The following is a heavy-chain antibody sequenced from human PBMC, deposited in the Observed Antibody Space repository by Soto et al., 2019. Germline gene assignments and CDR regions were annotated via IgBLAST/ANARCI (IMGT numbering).Heavy chain of an antibody. CDR2: VRGDNGHR. D-gene: IGHD2-2*01. J-gene: IGHJ5*02. V-gene: IGHV1-18*01. CDR1: GYTFSTHG. CDR3: AIDLGYCRSGSCYRERFDP. Sequence: QVQLVQSGAEVKKPGASVKVSCKASGYTFSTHGISWVRQVPGQGLEWMGWVRGDNGHRNYAQSLQDRVTMTTDTSTNTAYMELRSLRSDDAAVYYCAIDLGYCRSGSCYRERFDPWGQGTLVTVSS.